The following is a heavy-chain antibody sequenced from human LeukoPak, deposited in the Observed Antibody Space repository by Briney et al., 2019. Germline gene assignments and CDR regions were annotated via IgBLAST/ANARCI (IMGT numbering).Heavy chain of an antibody. CDR1: GGTFSSYA. D-gene: IGHD5-12*01. V-gene: IGHV1-69*13. Sequence: ASVKVSCKDSGGTFSSYAISWVRQAPGQGLEWMGGIIPIFGTANYAQKFQGRVTITADESTSTAYMELSSLRSEDTAVYYCARMVASGYYADNYFDYWGQGTLVTVSS. CDR2: IIPIFGTA. J-gene: IGHJ4*02. CDR3: ARMVASGYYADNYFDY.